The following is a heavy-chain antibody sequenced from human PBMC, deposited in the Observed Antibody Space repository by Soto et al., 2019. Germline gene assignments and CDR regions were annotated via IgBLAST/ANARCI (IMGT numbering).Heavy chain of an antibody. CDR2: IDNSGST. D-gene: IGHD2-2*01. CDR1: GGSISSYY. V-gene: IGHV4-59*08. Sequence: SETLSLTCTVSGGSISSYYWSWIRQPPGKGLEWIGYIDNSGSTNYNPSLMSRVTISVDTSKNQFSLKLSSVTAADTAVYYCARQWRDCSGTSCYLGFRLHFDLWGRGTLVTVSS. J-gene: IGHJ2*01. CDR3: ARQWRDCSGTSCYLGFRLHFDL.